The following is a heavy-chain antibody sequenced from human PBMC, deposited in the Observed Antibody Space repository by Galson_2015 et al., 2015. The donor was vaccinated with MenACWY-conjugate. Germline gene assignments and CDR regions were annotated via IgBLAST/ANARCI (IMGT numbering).Heavy chain of an antibody. J-gene: IGHJ4*02. D-gene: IGHD4-23*01. CDR2: INRDGSST. CDR1: GFTFSNYW. CDR3: AIPVCNSGNCVYDY. Sequence: SLRLSCAASGFTFSNYWMHWVRQAPGKGLVWVSRINRDGSSTNHADSVKGRFTISRDNAKNTLYLQMNSLRAEDTAVYYCAIPVCNSGNCVYDYWGQGTLVTVSS. V-gene: IGHV3-74*01.